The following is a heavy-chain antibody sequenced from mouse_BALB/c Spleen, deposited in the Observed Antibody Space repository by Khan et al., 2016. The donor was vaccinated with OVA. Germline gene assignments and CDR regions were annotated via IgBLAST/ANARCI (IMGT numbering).Heavy chain of an antibody. D-gene: IGHD2-14*01. Sequence: QIQLVQSGPELKKPGETVRISCKASGYTFTTAGIQWVQKMPGKGLKWIGWINTHSGVPKYAEDFKGRFAFSLEISVNTAYLQITNLKNEDTATYFEAGGGSAYYRNDGGAMEYWGQGTSVTVSA. CDR3: AGGGSAYYRNDGGAMEY. CDR1: GYTFTTAG. J-gene: IGHJ4*01. CDR2: INTHSGVP. V-gene: IGHV9-4*02.